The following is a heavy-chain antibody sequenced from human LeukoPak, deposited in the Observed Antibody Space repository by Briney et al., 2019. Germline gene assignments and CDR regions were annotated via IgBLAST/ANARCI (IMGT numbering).Heavy chain of an antibody. J-gene: IGHJ4*02. CDR2: ISGSGGST. CDR3: AKEYLKYYDFWSGSEDDY. Sequence: GGSLRLSCSASGFTFSSYAMSWVRQAPGRGLEWVSAISGSGGSTYYADSVKGRFTISRDNSKNTLYLQTNSLRAEDTAVYYCAKEYLKYYDFWSGSEDDYWGQGTLVTVSS. D-gene: IGHD3-3*01. V-gene: IGHV3-23*01. CDR1: GFTFSSYA.